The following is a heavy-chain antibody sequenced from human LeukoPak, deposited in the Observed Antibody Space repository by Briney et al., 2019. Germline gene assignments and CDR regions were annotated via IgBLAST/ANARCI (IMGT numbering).Heavy chain of an antibody. J-gene: IGHJ4*02. Sequence: SETLSLTCTVSGGSISSYYWSWIRQPPGKGLEWIAYIHSSGSTNYNPSLKSRITISVDTSRNQFSLKLSSVTAAGTAVYYCARTVAHGSADHWGQGTPVTVSS. CDR1: GGSISSYY. CDR2: IHSSGST. V-gene: IGHV4-59*01. D-gene: IGHD5-24*01. CDR3: ARTVAHGSADH.